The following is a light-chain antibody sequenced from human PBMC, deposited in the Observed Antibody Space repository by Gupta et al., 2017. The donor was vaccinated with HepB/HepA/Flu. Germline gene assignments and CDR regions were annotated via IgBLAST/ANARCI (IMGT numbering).Light chain of an antibody. J-gene: IGLJ2*01. CDR1: SSNIGAGYD. Sequence: QSVLPQPPSVSGAPGQRVTISCPGSSSNIGAGYDVHWYQQLPGTAPKLLIYGNSNRPSGVPDRFSGSKSGTSASLAITGLQAEDEADYYCQSYDSSLSVVFGGGTKLTVL. V-gene: IGLV1-40*01. CDR2: GNS. CDR3: QSYDSSLSVV.